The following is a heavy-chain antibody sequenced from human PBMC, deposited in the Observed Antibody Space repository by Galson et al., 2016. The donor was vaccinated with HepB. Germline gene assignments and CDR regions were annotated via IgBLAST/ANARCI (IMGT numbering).Heavy chain of an antibody. CDR2: ISHDGTKK. V-gene: IGHV3-30*03. CDR1: GFTFSRDG. Sequence: SLRLSCAASGFTFSRDGMHWVRQAPGKGLEWVATISHDGTKKYYVDSVKGRFTISRDNSKNTLYLQMNSLRPEDTAVHFCARGPCSVTSCSAGISWFDSWGQGILVTVSS. J-gene: IGHJ5*01. CDR3: ARGPCSVTSCSAGISWFDS. D-gene: IGHD2-2*01.